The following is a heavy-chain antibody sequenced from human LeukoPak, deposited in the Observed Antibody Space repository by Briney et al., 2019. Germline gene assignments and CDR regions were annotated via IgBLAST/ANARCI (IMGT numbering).Heavy chain of an antibody. J-gene: IGHJ6*02. CDR1: GGSISSYY. CDR2: IYYSGST. Sequence: PSETLSLTCTVSGGSISSYYWSWIRQPPGKGLEWIGYIYYSGSTNYNPSLKSRVTISVDTSKNQFSLKLSSVTAADTAVYYCARDADYYGMDGWGQGTTVTVS. CDR3: ARDADYYGMDG. V-gene: IGHV4-59*01.